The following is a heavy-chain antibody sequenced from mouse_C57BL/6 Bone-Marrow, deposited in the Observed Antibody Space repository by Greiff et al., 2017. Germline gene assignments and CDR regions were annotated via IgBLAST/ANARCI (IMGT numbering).Heavy chain of an antibody. Sequence: QVQLQQPGAALVRPGTSVKLSCKASGYTFTSYWMHWVKQRPGQGLAWIGVIDPSDSYTNYNQKFKGKATLTVDQSSSTAYMQLSSLISEDSAVYYGARERYYGNHGGFAYGGQGTLVTVSA. CDR1: GYTFTSYW. V-gene: IGHV1-59*01. D-gene: IGHD2-1*01. J-gene: IGHJ3*01. CDR2: IDPSDSYT. CDR3: ARERYYGNHGGFAY.